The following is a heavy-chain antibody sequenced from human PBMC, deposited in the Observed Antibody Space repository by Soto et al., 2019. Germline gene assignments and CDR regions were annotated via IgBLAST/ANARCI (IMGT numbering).Heavy chain of an antibody. V-gene: IGHV3-21*01. CDR2: ISSSSSYI. D-gene: IGHD3-3*01. Sequence: GGSLRLSCAASGFTFSSYSMNWVRQAPGKGLEWVSSISSSSSYIYYADSVKGRLTISRDNAKNSLYLQMNSLRAEDTAVYYCARDPRGVTIFTIAGYYYYMDVWGKGTTVTVS. CDR3: ARDPRGVTIFTIAGYYYYMDV. CDR1: GFTFSSYS. J-gene: IGHJ6*03.